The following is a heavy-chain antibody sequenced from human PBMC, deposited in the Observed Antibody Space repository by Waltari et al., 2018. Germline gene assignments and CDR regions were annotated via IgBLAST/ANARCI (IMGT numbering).Heavy chain of an antibody. CDR3: ARRQLGGAFDP. V-gene: IGHV1-69*12. J-gene: IGHJ5*02. CDR2: IIPLFGTAP. Sequence: QVQLVQSGAEVRKPGSSVKVSCKASGGTFGSYAITWVRQAPGEGLEWMGGIIPLFGTAPNYAQKFQGRLTITADEATATVYIDLSSLRSDDTAVYYCARRQLGGAFDPWGQGTLVSVSS. D-gene: IGHD3-16*01. CDR1: GGTFGSYA.